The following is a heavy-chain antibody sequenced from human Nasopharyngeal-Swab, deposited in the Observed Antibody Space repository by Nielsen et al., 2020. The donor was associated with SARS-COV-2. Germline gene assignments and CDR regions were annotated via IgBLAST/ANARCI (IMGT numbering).Heavy chain of an antibody. D-gene: IGHD3-22*01. CDR1: GYSFTSYY. V-gene: IGHV1-46*01. J-gene: IGHJ4*02. CDR2: INPSGCIT. Sequence: ASVKVSCKASGYSFTSYYMHWVRRAPGQGLAWLGLINPSGCITSNPQKFQGRVTVTRDTSTSTVYMELSSLRSEDTAVYYCARDVGGDSSGYSVAYRGEPLDYWGQGTLVTVSS. CDR3: ARDVGGDSSGYSVAYRGEPLDY.